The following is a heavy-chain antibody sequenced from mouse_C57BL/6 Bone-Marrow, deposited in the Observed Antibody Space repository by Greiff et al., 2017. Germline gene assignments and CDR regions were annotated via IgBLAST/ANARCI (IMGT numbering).Heavy chain of an antibody. CDR1: GFPFSDYY. CDR3: ASDRPGFAY. Sequence: EVKLVESEGGLVQPGSSMKLSCTASGFPFSDYYMAWVRQVPEKGLEWVANINYDGSSTYYLDSLKSRFIISRDNAKNILYLQMSSLKSEDTATYYCASDRPGFAYWGQGTLVTVSA. V-gene: IGHV5-16*01. CDR2: INYDGSST. J-gene: IGHJ3*01.